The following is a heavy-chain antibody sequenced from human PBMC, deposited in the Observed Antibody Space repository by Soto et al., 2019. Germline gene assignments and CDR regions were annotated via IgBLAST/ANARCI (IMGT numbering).Heavy chain of an antibody. CDR3: ARRIWFSFHY. CDR1: GGSISSSSYY. J-gene: IGHJ4*02. V-gene: IGHV4-39*01. Sequence: QLQLQESGPGLVKPSETLSLTCTVSGGSISSSSYYWGWIRQPPGKGLEWIGSISSSGSTYYKPSLKSRVPLSVDTSKNQSSIQLTSLTAADTAVYYCARRIWFSFHYWGPGTLVTVSS. CDR2: ISSSGST. D-gene: IGHD3-10*01.